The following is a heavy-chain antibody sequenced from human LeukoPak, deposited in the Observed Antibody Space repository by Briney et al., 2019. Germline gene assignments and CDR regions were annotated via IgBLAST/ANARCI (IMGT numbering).Heavy chain of an antibody. D-gene: IGHD6-13*01. CDR3: ARDLGSSSDY. V-gene: IGHV4-39*07. CDR2: IYYSGST. Sequence: RSSETLSLTCTVSGGSISSSSYYWGWIRQPPGKGLEWIGSIYYSGSTYDNPSLKSRVTISVDTSKNQFSLKLRSVTAADTAVYYCARDLGSSSDYWGQGTLVTVSS. J-gene: IGHJ4*02. CDR1: GGSISSSSYY.